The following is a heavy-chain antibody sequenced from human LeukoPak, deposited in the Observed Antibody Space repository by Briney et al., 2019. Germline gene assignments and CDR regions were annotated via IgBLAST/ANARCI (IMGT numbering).Heavy chain of an antibody. Sequence: SVKVACKASGGTFSSYAISWVRQAPGQGLEWMGRIIPIFGTANYAQKFQGRVTITTDESTSTAYMELSSLRSEDTAVYYCARDKTRKYCSGGSCLFDYWGQGTLVTVSS. V-gene: IGHV1-69*05. J-gene: IGHJ4*02. CDR2: IIPIFGTA. CDR3: ARDKTRKYCSGGSCLFDY. CDR1: GGTFSSYA. D-gene: IGHD2-15*01.